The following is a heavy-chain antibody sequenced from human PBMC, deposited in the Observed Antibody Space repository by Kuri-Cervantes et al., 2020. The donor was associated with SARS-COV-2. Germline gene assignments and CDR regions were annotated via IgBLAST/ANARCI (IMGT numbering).Heavy chain of an antibody. V-gene: IGHV3-33*08. CDR2: IWYDGSNK. J-gene: IGHJ4*02. CDR3: ARAYCSGGSCYFPPYY. Sequence: GGSLRLSCAGSGFTFSGHSMNWVRQAPGKGLEWVAVIWYDGSNKYYADSVKGRFTISRDNSKNTLYLQMNSLRAEDTAVYYCARAYCSGGSCYFPPYYWGQGTLVTVSS. CDR1: GFTFSGHS. D-gene: IGHD2-15*01.